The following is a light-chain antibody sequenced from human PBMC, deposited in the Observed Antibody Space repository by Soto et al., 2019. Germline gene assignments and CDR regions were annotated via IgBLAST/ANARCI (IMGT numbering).Light chain of an antibody. J-gene: IGLJ3*02. CDR3: CSYAGSYIWV. CDR1: SSDVGGYNY. Sequence: QSALTQPRSVSGSPGQSVTISCSGTSSDVGGYNYVSWYQQYPGKAPKLMTYDVSKRPSGIPDRFSGSKSGNTGSLTISGLQAEDEADYYCCSYAGSYIWVFGGGTKLTVL. CDR2: DVS. V-gene: IGLV2-11*01.